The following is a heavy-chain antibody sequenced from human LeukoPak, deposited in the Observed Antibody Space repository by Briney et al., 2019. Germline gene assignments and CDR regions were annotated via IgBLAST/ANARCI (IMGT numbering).Heavy chain of an antibody. Sequence: GASVKVSCKASGYTFTGYYMHWVRQAPGQGLEWMGWINPNSGGTYYAQKFQGRVTMTRDTSISTAYMELSRLRSDDTAVYYCAVYDSSGYPLIDYWGQGTLVTVSA. CDR2: INPNSGGT. CDR1: GYTFTGYY. V-gene: IGHV1-2*02. J-gene: IGHJ4*02. D-gene: IGHD3-22*01. CDR3: AVYDSSGYPLIDY.